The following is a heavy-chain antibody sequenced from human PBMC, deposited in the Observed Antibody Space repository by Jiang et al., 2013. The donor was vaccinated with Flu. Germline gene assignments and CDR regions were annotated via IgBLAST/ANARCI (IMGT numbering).Heavy chain of an antibody. CDR2: ISTSSGHT. V-gene: IGHV1-18*01. Sequence: GAEVKKPGASVKVFCKASGYAFPSHGVSWVRQAPGQGFEWMGWISTSSGHTNYARDFQGRVSMTTDTSTNTAYMELRGLRSDDTAVYYCARDVHYDGSTDPKYYFDFWGQGTLVTVSS. CDR1: GYAFPSHG. J-gene: IGHJ4*02. CDR3: ARDVHYDGSTDPKYYFDF. D-gene: IGHD4-23*01.